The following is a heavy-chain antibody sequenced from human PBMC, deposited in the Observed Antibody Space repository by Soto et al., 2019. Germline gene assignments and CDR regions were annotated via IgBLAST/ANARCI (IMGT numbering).Heavy chain of an antibody. D-gene: IGHD6-13*01. Sequence: QAQVVQSGAEVRKPGSSVKLSCKASEGTFNSYAIAWVRQAPGQGLEWMGGIIPYYNTLNYAQKFQDRVTITADDSTNTVYMELSSLRSNDTAVYFCASGASRWYPYFFDSWAQGTLVTVSS. V-gene: IGHV1-69*01. CDR2: IIPYYNTL. CDR3: ASGASRWYPYFFDS. CDR1: EGTFNSYA. J-gene: IGHJ4*02.